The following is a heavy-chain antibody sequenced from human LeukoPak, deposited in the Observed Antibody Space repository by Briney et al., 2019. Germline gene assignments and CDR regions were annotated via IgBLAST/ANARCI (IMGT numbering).Heavy chain of an antibody. CDR2: IKSKTDGGTT. V-gene: IGHV3-15*01. CDR1: GFTFSNAW. J-gene: IGHJ3*02. CDR3: TTAPAAFDI. Sequence: GGSLRLSCTASGFTFSNAWMSWVRQAPGKGLEWVGRIKSKTDGGTTDYAAPVKDRFTISRDDSKDTLFLQMNSLKIEDTAVYYCTTAPAAFDIWGQGTMVTVSS.